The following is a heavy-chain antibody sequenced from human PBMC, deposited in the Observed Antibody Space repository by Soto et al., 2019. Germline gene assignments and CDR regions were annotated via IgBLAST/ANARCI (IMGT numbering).Heavy chain of an antibody. CDR3: ASATYYYDSSGYYPDY. CDR2: IIPIFGTA. CDR1: GGTFSSFA. V-gene: IGHV1-69*12. Sequence: QVQLVQSGAEVKKPGSSVKVSCKASGGTFSSFAITWVRQAPGQGLEWMGGIIPIFGTANYAQKFQDRVTITADESTSTAYMELSSLRSEDTAVYYCASATYYYDSSGYYPDYWGQGTLVTVSS. J-gene: IGHJ4*02. D-gene: IGHD3-22*01.